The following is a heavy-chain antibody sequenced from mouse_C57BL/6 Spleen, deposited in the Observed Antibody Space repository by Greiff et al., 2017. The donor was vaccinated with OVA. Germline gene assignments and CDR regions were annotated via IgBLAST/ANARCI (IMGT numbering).Heavy chain of an antibody. J-gene: IGHJ3*01. CDR2: IDPETGGP. V-gene: IGHV1-15*01. CDR1: GYTFTDYE. D-gene: IGHD2-5*01. CDR3: TREEYYSNYAWFAY. Sequence: QVQLQQSGAELVRPGASVTLSCKASGYTFTDYEMHWVKQTPVHGLEWIGAIDPETGGPAYNQKFKGKAILTADKASSTAYIELRSLTSEDSAVYYCTREEYYSNYAWFAYWGQGTLVTVSA.